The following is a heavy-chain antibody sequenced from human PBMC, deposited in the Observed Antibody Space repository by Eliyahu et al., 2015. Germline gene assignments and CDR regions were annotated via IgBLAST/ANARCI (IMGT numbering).Heavy chain of an antibody. J-gene: IGHJ3*02. V-gene: IGHV3-13*01. D-gene: IGHD3-22*01. Sequence: RLSCAASGFTFSSYDMHWVRQATGXGLEWVSAIGSAGGFYYAASXKGRFTISRENAKNSFYLQMNSLRDEDTAIYYCAREGYSEAFDIWGQGTMVTVSS. CDR2: IGSAGGF. CDR1: GFTFSSYD. CDR3: AREGYSEAFDI.